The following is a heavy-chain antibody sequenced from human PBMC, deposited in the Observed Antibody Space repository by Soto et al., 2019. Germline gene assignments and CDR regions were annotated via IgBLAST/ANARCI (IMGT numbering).Heavy chain of an antibody. CDR2: ISYDGSNK. D-gene: IGHD3-3*01. V-gene: IGHV3-30-3*01. J-gene: IGHJ4*02. Sequence: TGGSLRLSCAASGFTFSSYAMHWVRQAPGKGLEWVAVISYDGSNKYYADSVKGRFTISRDNSKNTLYLQMNSLRAEDTAVYYCARGGGYYDFWSGPRVDYWGQGTLVTVSS. CDR1: GFTFSSYA. CDR3: ARGGGYYDFWSGPRVDY.